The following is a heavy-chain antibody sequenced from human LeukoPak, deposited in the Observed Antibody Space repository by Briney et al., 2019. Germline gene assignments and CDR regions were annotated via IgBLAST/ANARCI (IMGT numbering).Heavy chain of an antibody. J-gene: IGHJ6*02. V-gene: IGHV4-34*01. CDR2: INHSGST. Sequence: SETLSLTCAVYGGSFSGYYWSWIRQPPGKGLEWIGEINHSGSTNYNPSLKSRVTISVDTSKNQFSLKLSSVTAADTAVYYCARGPYYYDSSGYYYEPYYYYGMDVWGQGTTVTVSS. D-gene: IGHD3-22*01. CDR3: ARGPYYYDSSGYYYEPYYYYGMDV. CDR1: GGSFSGYY.